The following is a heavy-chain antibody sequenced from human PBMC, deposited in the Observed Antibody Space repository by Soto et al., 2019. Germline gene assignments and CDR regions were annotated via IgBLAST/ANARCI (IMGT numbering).Heavy chain of an antibody. D-gene: IGHD1-1*01. CDR1: GYGFTTYG. CDR2: ISAHNGNT. Sequence: QVHLVQSGAEVKKPGASVKVSCKGSGYGFTTYGITWVRQAPGQGLEWMAWISAHNGNTNYAQKLQGRVTVTRDTSTCTAYMELSSLRSDDTAVYYCARGRYGDYWGQGALVTVSS. J-gene: IGHJ4*02. V-gene: IGHV1-18*01. CDR3: ARGRYGDY.